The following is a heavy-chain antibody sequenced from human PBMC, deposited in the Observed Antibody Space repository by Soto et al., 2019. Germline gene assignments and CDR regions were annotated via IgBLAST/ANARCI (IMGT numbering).Heavy chain of an antibody. CDR1: GGTFSSYA. J-gene: IGHJ4*02. Sequence: SVKVSCKASGGTFSSYAISWVRQAPGQGLEWMGGIIPIFGTANYAQKFQGRVTITADESTSTAYMELSSLRSEDTAVYYCARGTLRFLEWLPFDYWGQGTLVTVCS. D-gene: IGHD3-3*01. V-gene: IGHV1-69*01. CDR2: IIPIFGTA. CDR3: ARGTLRFLEWLPFDY.